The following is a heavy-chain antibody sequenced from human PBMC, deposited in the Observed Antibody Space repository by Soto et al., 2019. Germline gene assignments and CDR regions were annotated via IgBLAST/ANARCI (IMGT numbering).Heavy chain of an antibody. CDR1: GGSVSSGNYY. CDR3: ARSMHYSDGSNYSLFDY. D-gene: IGHD3-22*01. Sequence: QVQLQESGPGLVKPSETLSLTCTVSGGSVSSGNYYWSWIRQPPGKGLEWIGYFYYTGSTNYNPSLKSRVTISIDASKSQCALRLSSLTAADTAVYYCARSMHYSDGSNYSLFDYWGQGTLVTVSS. V-gene: IGHV4-61*01. J-gene: IGHJ4*02. CDR2: FYYTGST.